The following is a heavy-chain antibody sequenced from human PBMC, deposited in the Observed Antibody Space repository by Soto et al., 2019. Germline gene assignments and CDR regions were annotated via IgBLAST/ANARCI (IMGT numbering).Heavy chain of an antibody. CDR3: ARLASARGYDYDWGNYHLFDY. J-gene: IGHJ4*02. V-gene: IGHV5-51*01. CDR2: IYPGDSDT. Sequence: GESLKISCKGSGYSFTSYWIGWVRQMPGKGLEWMGIIYPGDSDTRYSPSFQGQVTISADKSISTAYLQWSSLKASDTAMYYCARLASARGYDYDWGNYHLFDYWGQGTLVTVSS. D-gene: IGHD3-16*02. CDR1: GYSFTSYW.